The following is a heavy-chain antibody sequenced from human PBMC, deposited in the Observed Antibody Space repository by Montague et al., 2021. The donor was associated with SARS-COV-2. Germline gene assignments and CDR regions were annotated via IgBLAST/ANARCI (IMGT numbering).Heavy chain of an antibody. V-gene: IGHV3-23*03. D-gene: IGHD3-10*01. J-gene: IGHJ4*02. CDR3: AKDGDTYDYRSGCFFFFDY. Sequence: SLRLSCAASGFTFSSYAMRWVRQAPGKGLDWVSVIYSGGTSTYYADSVKGRFTISRDDSKNTLYLQMNSLRPEDSAVYYCAKDGDTYDYRSGCFFFFDYWGQGTLVTVSS. CDR2: IYSGGTST. CDR1: GFTFSSYA.